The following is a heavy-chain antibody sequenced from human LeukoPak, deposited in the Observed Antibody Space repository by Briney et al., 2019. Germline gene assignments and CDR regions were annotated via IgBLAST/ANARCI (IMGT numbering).Heavy chain of an antibody. V-gene: IGHV4-59*01. J-gene: IGHJ3*02. Sequence: SETLSLTCTVSGGSISSYYWSWIRQPPGKGLEWIGYIYYSGSTNYNPSLKSRVTISVDTSKNQFSLKLSSVTAADTAVYYCARGTGYSSSWVPRGAFDIWGQGTMVTVSS. D-gene: IGHD6-13*01. CDR3: ARGTGYSSSWVPRGAFDI. CDR1: GGSISSYY. CDR2: IYYSGST.